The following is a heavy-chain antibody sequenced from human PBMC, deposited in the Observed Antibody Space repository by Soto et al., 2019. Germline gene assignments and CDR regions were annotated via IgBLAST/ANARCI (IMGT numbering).Heavy chain of an antibody. D-gene: IGHD3-16*01. J-gene: IGHJ4*02. Sequence: VGSLRLSCSASGFTCSSSAMVWVRQAPGKGLEWVSSISASGDSTPYADSVKGRFTISRDNSKNTVYLQMNSLRVEDTALYYCAKGGITAPRYYWGQGTLVTVSS. CDR2: ISASGDST. V-gene: IGHV3-23*01. CDR3: AKGGITAPRYY. CDR1: GFTCSSSA.